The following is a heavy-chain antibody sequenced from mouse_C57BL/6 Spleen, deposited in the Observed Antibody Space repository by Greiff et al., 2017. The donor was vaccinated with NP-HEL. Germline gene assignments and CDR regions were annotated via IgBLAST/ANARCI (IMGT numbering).Heavy chain of an antibody. CDR2: IHPNSGST. V-gene: IGHV1-64*01. Sequence: QVQLQQPGAELVKPGASVKLSCKASGYTFTSYWMHWVKQRPGQGLEWIGMIHPNSGSTNYNEKFKSKATLTVDKSSSTDYMQLSSLTSEDSAVYNCANIYDAYYAMDYWGQGTSVTVAS. J-gene: IGHJ4*01. CDR1: GYTFTSYW. D-gene: IGHD2-3*01. CDR3: ANIYDAYYAMDY.